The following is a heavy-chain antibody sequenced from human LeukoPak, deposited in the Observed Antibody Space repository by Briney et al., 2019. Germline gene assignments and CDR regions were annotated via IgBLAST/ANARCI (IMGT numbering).Heavy chain of an antibody. CDR2: IYHSGST. CDR3: ARDLMGATEIDY. V-gene: IGHV4-38-2*02. CDR1: GGSISSYY. J-gene: IGHJ4*02. D-gene: IGHD1-26*01. Sequence: SETLSLTCIVSGGSISSYYWSWIRQPPGKGLEWIGSIYHSGSTYYNPSLKSRVTISVDTSKNQFSLKLSSVTAADTAVYYCARDLMGATEIDYWGQGTLVTVSS.